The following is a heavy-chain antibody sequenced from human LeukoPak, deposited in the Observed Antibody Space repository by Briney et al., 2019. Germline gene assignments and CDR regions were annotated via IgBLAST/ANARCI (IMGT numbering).Heavy chain of an antibody. D-gene: IGHD3-22*01. CDR1: GYTFTGYN. Sequence: ASVKLSCNASGYTFTGYNMHWVRQAPGQGHEWMGSINPNRGGRNYAQKFQRRVTMTRDTSISTAYMELSRLRSDDTAVYYCARDGVGYYDSSGYYYFQHWGQGTLVTVSS. V-gene: IGHV1-2*02. J-gene: IGHJ1*01. CDR3: ARDGVGYYDSSGYYYFQH. CDR2: INPNRGGR.